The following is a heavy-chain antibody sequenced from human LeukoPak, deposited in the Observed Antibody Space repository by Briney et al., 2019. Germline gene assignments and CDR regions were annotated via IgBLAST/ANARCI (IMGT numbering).Heavy chain of an antibody. V-gene: IGHV4-31*03. Sequence: SETLSLTCTVSGGSISSGGYYWSWIRQHPGKGLEWIGYIYYSGSTYYNPSLESRVTISVDTSKNQFSLKLSSVTAADTAVYYCARGGDCPNDYWGQGTLVTVSS. CDR1: GGSISSGGYY. J-gene: IGHJ4*02. D-gene: IGHD2-21*02. CDR2: IYYSGST. CDR3: ARGGDCPNDY.